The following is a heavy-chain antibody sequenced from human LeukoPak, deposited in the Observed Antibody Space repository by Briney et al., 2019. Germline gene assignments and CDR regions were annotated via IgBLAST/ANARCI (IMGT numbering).Heavy chain of an antibody. Sequence: SETLSLTCAVSGGSISSGGYSWSWIRQPPGKGLEWIGYIYHSGSTYYNPSLKSRVTISVDRSKNQFSLKLSSVTAADTAVYYCASLSDYYGDYWGQGTLVTVSS. CDR1: GGSISSGGYS. D-gene: IGHD3-10*01. CDR2: IYHSGST. CDR3: ASLSDYYGDY. J-gene: IGHJ4*02. V-gene: IGHV4-30-2*01.